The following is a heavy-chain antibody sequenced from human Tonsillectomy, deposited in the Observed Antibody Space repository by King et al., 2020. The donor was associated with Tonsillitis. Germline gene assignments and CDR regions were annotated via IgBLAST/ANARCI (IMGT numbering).Heavy chain of an antibody. V-gene: IGHV3-33*01. CDR3: ARDGSGGDWRYFDY. Sequence: LVESGGGVVQPGGSLRLSCAASGFSFIRYGIHWVRQAPGKGLEGVAVIWDDVNIKYYADSVKGRIAIPRDNSRNTVYLQLDSLRAEDTAVYYCARDGSGGDWRYFDYWGQGALVTVSS. CDR2: IWDDVNIK. CDR1: GFSFIRYG. J-gene: IGHJ4*02. D-gene: IGHD2-21*02.